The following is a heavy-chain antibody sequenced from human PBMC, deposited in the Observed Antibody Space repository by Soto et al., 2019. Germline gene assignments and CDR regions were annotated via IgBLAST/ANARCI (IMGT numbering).Heavy chain of an antibody. D-gene: IGHD3-10*01. CDR3: AKVSRKGSAIDLDY. CDR2: VNPNNGDT. J-gene: IGHJ4*02. V-gene: IGHV1-8*01. CDR1: GYTFSNYD. Sequence: QVQLVQSGAELKKPGASVKVSCKASGYTFSNYDMNWVRQATGQGPEWIGWVNPNNGDTGYAQKLQGRVTLTTDISTTTAYMELTSLRSEDTAIYYCAKVSRKGSAIDLDYWGQGTLITVSS.